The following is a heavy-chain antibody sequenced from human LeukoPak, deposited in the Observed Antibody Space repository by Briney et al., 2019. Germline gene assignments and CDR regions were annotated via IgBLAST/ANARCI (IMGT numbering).Heavy chain of an antibody. D-gene: IGHD1-26*01. CDR2: INPNSGGT. V-gene: IGHV1-2*02. CDR3: ARGGQGAPLDY. Sequence: GASVKVSCKASGYTFTAYYMHWVRQAPGQGLEWMGWINPNSGGTNYAQKFQGRVTMTRGTSISTAYMELSRLRADDTAVYSCARGGQGAPLDYWGQGSLVTVSS. CDR1: GYTFTAYY. J-gene: IGHJ4*02.